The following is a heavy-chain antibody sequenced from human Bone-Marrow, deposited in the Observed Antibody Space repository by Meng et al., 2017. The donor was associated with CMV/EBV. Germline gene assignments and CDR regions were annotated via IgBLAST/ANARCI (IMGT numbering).Heavy chain of an antibody. CDR1: GYSISSGYY. D-gene: IGHD3-10*01. CDR3: ARHKGFESCFDY. Sequence: SETLSLTCTVSGYSISSGYYWGWIRQPPGKGLEWIGSIYHSGSTYYNPSLKSRVTISVDTSKNQFSLKLSSVTAADTAVYYCARHKGFESCFDYWGQGTLVTVSS. V-gene: IGHV4-38-2*02. CDR2: IYHSGST. J-gene: IGHJ4*02.